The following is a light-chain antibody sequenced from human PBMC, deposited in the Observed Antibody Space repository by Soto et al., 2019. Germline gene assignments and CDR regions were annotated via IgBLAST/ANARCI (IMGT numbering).Light chain of an antibody. CDR1: QSISSW. V-gene: IGKV1-5*03. CDR2: KAS. CDR3: QQYNSYSWK. Sequence: DIQMTQSPSTLSASVVYRFTITCLASQSISSWLAWYQQKPGKAPKLLIYKASSLESGVPSRFSGSGSGTEFTLTISSLQPDDFATYYCQQYNSYSWKCGQGTKVDIK. J-gene: IGKJ1*01.